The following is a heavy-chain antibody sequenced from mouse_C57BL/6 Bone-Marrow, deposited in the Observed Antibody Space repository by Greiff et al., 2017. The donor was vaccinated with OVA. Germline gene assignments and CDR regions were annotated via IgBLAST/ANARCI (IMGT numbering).Heavy chain of an antibody. V-gene: IGHV1-19*01. D-gene: IGHD3-1*01. CDR1: GYTFTDYY. CDR2: INPYNGGT. Sequence: DVKLVESGPVLVKPGASVKMSCKASGYTFTDYYMNWVKQSHGKSLEWIGVINPYNGGTSYNQKFKGKATLTVDKSSSTAYMELNSLTSEDSAVYYCARWVGAYWGQGTTLTVSS. J-gene: IGHJ2*01. CDR3: ARWVGAY.